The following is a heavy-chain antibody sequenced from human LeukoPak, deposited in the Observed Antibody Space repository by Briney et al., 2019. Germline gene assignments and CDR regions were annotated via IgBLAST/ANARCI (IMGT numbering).Heavy chain of an antibody. CDR2: INQDGSEK. CDR1: GFTDSTYW. CDR3: ARNAPFDY. J-gene: IGHJ4*02. Sequence: GGSLRLSCAPSGFTDSTYWMSWVRQAPGKGREWVANINQDGSEKSYVHSVRGRFTISRDNAKNSLYLQMTSVRGEDTAVYYCARNAPFDYWGQGTLVTVSS. V-gene: IGHV3-7*01.